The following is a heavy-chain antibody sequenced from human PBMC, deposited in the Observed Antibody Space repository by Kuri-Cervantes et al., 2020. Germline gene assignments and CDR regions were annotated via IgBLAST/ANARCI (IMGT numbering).Heavy chain of an antibody. Sequence: GGSLRLSCAASGFTFSSYGMHWVRQAPGKGLEWVAVISYDGSNKYYADSVKGRFTISRDNSKNTLYLQMNSLRAEDMAVYYCAKDKTRDYYYGMDIWGQGTTVTVSS. V-gene: IGHV3-30*18. J-gene: IGHJ6*02. CDR2: ISYDGSNK. CDR3: AKDKTRDYYYGMDI. CDR1: GFTFSSYG.